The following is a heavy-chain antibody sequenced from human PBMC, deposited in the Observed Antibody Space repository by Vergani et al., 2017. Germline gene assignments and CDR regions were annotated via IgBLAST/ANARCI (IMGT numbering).Heavy chain of an antibody. Sequence: EVQLVQSGAEVKKPGATVKISCKVSGYTFTDYYMHWVRQAPGKGLEWMGLVDPEDGETVYTKKFQGRVTMTADTSTDTAYMELRSLKSEDTAVYYCATDLILGAPTDWDFNLGGRGTLVTVPA. CDR1: GYTFTDYY. CDR3: ATDLILGAPTDWDFNL. CDR2: VDPEDGET. D-gene: IGHD1-26*01. V-gene: IGHV1-69-2*01. J-gene: IGHJ2*01.